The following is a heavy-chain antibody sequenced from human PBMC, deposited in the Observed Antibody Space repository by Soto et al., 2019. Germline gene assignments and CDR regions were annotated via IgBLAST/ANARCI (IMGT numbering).Heavy chain of an antibody. CDR1: GCSISSGDYY. Sequence: SETLSLTCTVSGCSISSGDYYWSWIRQPPGKGLEWIGYMYNTGSTVYNPSFKSRVTISVDTSKSQFSLRLNSVTAADTAVYYCARDLWGYCGTDCYPLDVWGQGTTVTVSS. CDR2: MYNTGST. CDR3: ARDLWGYCGTDCYPLDV. J-gene: IGHJ6*02. V-gene: IGHV4-61*08. D-gene: IGHD2-21*02.